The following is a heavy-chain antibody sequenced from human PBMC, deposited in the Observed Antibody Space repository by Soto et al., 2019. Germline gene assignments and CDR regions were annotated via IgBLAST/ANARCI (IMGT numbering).Heavy chain of an antibody. J-gene: IGHJ4*02. CDR3: EQERSGGWSFDY. V-gene: IGHV3-23*01. D-gene: IGHD6-19*01. CDR2: ISGSGDST. CDR1: GFTFSTYA. Sequence: EVQLLESGGGLVQPGGSLRLSCAASGFTFSTYAMNWVRQAPGKGLEWVSGISGSGDSTYYADSVKGRFTVSRDNSKNALYLQMNSLRAEDTAVFYCEQERSGGWSFDYWGQGTLVTVSS.